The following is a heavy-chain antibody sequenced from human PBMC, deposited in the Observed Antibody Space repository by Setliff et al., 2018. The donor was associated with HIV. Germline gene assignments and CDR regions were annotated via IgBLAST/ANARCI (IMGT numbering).Heavy chain of an antibody. D-gene: IGHD3-10*01. Sequence: GASVKVSCKASGDTFTTYALHWVRQAPGQRLEWMGWINAGNGDTKSSQKFQGRVTITRDTSASTAYMELSSLRSEDTAVYYCARRGVPQQIDLDSWGHGTLVTVSS. J-gene: IGHJ5*01. CDR1: GDTFTTYA. CDR3: ARRGVPQQIDLDS. CDR2: INAGNGDT. V-gene: IGHV1-3*01.